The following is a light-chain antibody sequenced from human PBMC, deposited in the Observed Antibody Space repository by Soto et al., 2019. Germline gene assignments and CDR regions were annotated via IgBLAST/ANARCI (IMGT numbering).Light chain of an antibody. J-gene: IGKJ5*01. CDR3: QQDDSFPIT. Sequence: IQRTESASSVSASVGDRVTITCRASQDISSWLAWYQQKPGKAPKLLISTASSLQSGVPSRFTGSGSGTDVTLIISSLKPDDVATYYCQQDDSFPITFGQGTRLEIK. CDR2: TAS. V-gene: IGKV1-12*01. CDR1: QDISSW.